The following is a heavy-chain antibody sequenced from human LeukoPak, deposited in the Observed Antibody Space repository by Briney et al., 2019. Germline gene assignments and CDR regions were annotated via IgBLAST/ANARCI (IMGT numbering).Heavy chain of an antibody. Sequence: PGGSLRLSCAASGFTFSGYSMNWVRQAPGKGLEWVSSISSSGSYIYYADSVKGRFTISRDNAKNSLYLQMNSLRAEDTAVYYCARVVVVPAASYYYYYGMDVWGQGTTVTVSS. V-gene: IGHV3-21*01. CDR1: GFTFSGYS. J-gene: IGHJ6*02. CDR2: ISSSGSYI. D-gene: IGHD2-2*01. CDR3: ARVVVVPAASYYYYYGMDV.